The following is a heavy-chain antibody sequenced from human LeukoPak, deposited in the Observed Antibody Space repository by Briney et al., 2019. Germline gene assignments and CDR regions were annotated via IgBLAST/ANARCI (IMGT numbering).Heavy chain of an antibody. V-gene: IGHV3-15*01. CDR1: GFTFSNAW. CDR2: IKSKTDGGTT. CDR3: TTDVVGASRKFDP. Sequence: PGGSLRLSCAASGFTFSNAWMSWVRQAPGKGLEWVGRIKSKTDGGTTDYAAPMKGRFTISRDDSKNTLYLQMNSLKTEDTAVYYCTTDVVGASRKFDPWGQGTLVTVSS. D-gene: IGHD1-26*01. J-gene: IGHJ5*02.